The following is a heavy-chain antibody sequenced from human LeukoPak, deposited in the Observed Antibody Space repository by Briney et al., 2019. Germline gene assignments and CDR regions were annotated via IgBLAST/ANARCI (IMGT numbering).Heavy chain of an antibody. CDR2: INHSGST. V-gene: IGHV4-34*01. J-gene: IGHJ4*02. CDR3: ASGSSSWTQGGFDY. D-gene: IGHD6-13*01. CDR1: GGSFSGYY. Sequence: SETLSLTCAVYGGSFSGYYWSWIRQPPGKGLEWIGEINHSGSTNYNPSLKSRVTISVDTSKNQFSLKLSSVTAADTAVYYCASGSSSWTQGGFDYWGQGTLVTVSS.